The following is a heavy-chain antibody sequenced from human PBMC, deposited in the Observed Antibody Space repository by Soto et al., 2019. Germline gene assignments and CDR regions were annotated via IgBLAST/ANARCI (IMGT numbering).Heavy chain of an antibody. J-gene: IGHJ6*03. CDR2: IYHSGST. CDR3: ARGVIVVVPDTTYYYYMDV. V-gene: IGHV4-4*02. CDR1: SGSISSSNW. Sequence: QVQLQESGPGLVKPSGTLSLTCAVSSGSISSSNWWSWVRQPPGKGLEWIGEIYHSGSTNYNPSLESRVTISVDKSKNQFSLKLSSVTAADTAVYYCARGVIVVVPDTTYYYYMDVWGKGTTVTVSS. D-gene: IGHD2-2*01.